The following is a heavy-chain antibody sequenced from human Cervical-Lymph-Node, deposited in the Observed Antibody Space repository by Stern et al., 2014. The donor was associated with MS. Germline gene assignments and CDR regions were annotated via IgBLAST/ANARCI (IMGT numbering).Heavy chain of an antibody. CDR3: ALRRSYSVS. V-gene: IGHV1-69*01. D-gene: IGHD2-15*01. Sequence: QVQLVQSGSEVKKPGSSVKVSCKPSGDTFSSYALSWVRQAPGQGLEWVGGLLPFFGATRYAQKFQGRVTITPEESTGTAFMELSNLTSDDTAVYYCALRRSYSVSWGQGTLISVSS. CDR2: LLPFFGAT. J-gene: IGHJ5*02. CDR1: GDTFSSYA.